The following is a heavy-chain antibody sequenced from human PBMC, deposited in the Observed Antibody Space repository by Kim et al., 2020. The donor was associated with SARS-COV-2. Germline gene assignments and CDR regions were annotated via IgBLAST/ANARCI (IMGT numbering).Heavy chain of an antibody. Sequence: GTTDYGDSVKGRFTISRDNSRNRLYLQRNSLRAEDTALYYCARGISYAMDAWGQGTTVTVSS. J-gene: IGHJ6*02. CDR2: GTT. V-gene: IGHV3-23*01. CDR3: ARGISYAMDA.